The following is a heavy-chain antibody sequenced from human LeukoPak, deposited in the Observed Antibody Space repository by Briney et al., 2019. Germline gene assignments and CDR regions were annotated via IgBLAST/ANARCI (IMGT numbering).Heavy chain of an antibody. CDR2: IYYSGST. Sequence: TSETLSLTCTVSGGSISSYYWSWIRRPPGKGLEWIGYIYYSGSTNYNPSLKSRVTISVDTSKNQFSLKLSSVTAADTAVYYCARGPYYYDSSGYAGVLFDYWGQGTLVTVSS. CDR3: ARGPYYYDSSGYAGVLFDY. J-gene: IGHJ4*02. CDR1: GGSISSYY. V-gene: IGHV4-59*01. D-gene: IGHD3-22*01.